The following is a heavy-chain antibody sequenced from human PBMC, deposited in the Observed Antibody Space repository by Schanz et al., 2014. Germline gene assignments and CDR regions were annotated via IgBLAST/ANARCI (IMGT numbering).Heavy chain of an antibody. CDR3: ARVEVSMVQGHIRSYCFDS. CDR1: GFTFSSYD. D-gene: IGHD3-10*01. CDR2: IGTAGDT. V-gene: IGHV3-13*04. Sequence: VQLVESGGGLVKPGGSLRLSCAASGFTFSSYDMHWVRQVTGKGLEWVSGIGTAGDTYYPDSVKGRFTISRENAQNSLFLQLNTLRAGDADVYYCARVEVSMVQGHIRSYCFDSWGQGTPVTVSS. J-gene: IGHJ4*02.